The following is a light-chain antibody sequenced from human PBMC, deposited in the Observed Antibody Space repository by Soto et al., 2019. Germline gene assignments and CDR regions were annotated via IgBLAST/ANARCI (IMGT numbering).Light chain of an antibody. Sequence: IQLTQSPSSLSASGGDRVTITCRASQGIGSNLAWYLQKPGKAPKPLVYGASTLQGGVPSRFSGSGSGTLFTLTITSLQPEDFATYFGQQSNSYPLTFGGGTKV. J-gene: IGKJ4*01. CDR1: QGIGSN. CDR2: GAS. V-gene: IGKV1-9*01. CDR3: QQSNSYPLT.